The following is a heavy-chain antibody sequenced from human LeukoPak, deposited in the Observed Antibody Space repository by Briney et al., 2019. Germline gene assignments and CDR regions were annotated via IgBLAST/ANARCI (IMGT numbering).Heavy chain of an antibody. CDR1: GFTFSDYY. Sequence: GGSLRLSCAASGFTFSDYYMSWIRQAPGKGLEWVSYISSSGSTIYYADSVKGRFTISRDNSKNTLYLQMNSLRAEDTAVYYCANDKELWFGEFTFQHWGQGTLVTVSS. CDR3: ANDKELWFGEFTFQH. J-gene: IGHJ1*01. D-gene: IGHD3-10*01. V-gene: IGHV3-11*04. CDR2: ISSSGSTI.